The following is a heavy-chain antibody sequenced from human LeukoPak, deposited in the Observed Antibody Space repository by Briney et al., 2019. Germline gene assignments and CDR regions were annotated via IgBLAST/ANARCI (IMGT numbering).Heavy chain of an antibody. CDR1: GFTFSSYA. V-gene: IGHV3-30-3*01. CDR2: ISYDGSNK. Sequence: GRSLRLSCAASGFTFSSYAMHWVRQAPGKGLEWVAVISYDGSNKYYADSVKGRFTISRDNSKNTLYLQMNSLRAEDTAVYYCARDIFGSGWISLQHWGQGTLVTVSS. J-gene: IGHJ1*01. CDR3: ARDIFGSGWISLQH. D-gene: IGHD6-19*01.